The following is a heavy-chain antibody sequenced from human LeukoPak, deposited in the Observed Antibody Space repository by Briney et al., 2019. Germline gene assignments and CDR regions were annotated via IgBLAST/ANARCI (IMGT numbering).Heavy chain of an antibody. CDR2: IYYSGTT. J-gene: IGHJ5*02. CDR1: GGSISSYY. Sequence: PSENLSLTCTVSGGSISSYYWSWIRQPPGKGLEWIGYIYYSGTTNYNPSLKSRVTISVDTSKNQFSLKLSSVTAADTAVYYCARAHYDSSGYGNWFDPWGQRTLVTVSS. V-gene: IGHV4-59*01. D-gene: IGHD3-22*01. CDR3: ARAHYDSSGYGNWFDP.